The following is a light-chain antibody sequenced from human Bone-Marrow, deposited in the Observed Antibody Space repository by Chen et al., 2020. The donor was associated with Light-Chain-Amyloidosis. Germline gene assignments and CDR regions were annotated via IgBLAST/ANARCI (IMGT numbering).Light chain of an antibody. Sequence: QSVLPQPPSASGTPGQRVTISCSGSSSNIGSNYVYWYQQLPGTAPKLLIYRNNQRPSGVPDRFSGSKSGTSASLAISGLRSEDEADYYCAAWDDSLSGLNYVFGTGTKVTVL. CDR3: AAWDDSLSGLNYV. CDR1: SSNIGSNY. CDR2: RNN. V-gene: IGLV1-47*01. J-gene: IGLJ1*01.